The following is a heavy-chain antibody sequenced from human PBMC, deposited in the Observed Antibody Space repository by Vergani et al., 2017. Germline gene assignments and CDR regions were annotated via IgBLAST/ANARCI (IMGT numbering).Heavy chain of an antibody. V-gene: IGHV1-69*01. CDR2: IIPVFGTA. D-gene: IGHD2-21*01. J-gene: IGHJ4*02. CDR3: ARVLVAVVRVGYFDY. CDR1: GGTFSSYA. Sequence: QVQLVQSGAEVKKPGSSVKVSCKASGGTFSSYAISWVRQAPGQGLEWMGGIIPVFGTANYAQKFQGRVTITADESTSTAYMELSSLRSEDTAVYYCARVLVAVVRVGYFDYWGQGTLVTVSS.